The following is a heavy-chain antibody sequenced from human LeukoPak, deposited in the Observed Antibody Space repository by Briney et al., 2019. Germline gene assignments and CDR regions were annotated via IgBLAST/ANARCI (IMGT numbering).Heavy chain of an antibody. V-gene: IGHV4-61*05. J-gene: IGHJ5*02. CDR2: IYYSGST. CDR3: ARLNVLRYFNP. D-gene: IGHD3-9*01. CDR1: GGSITTSSYY. Sequence: PSETLSLTCSVSGGSITTSSYYWGWIRQPPGKGLEWIGYIYYSGSTNYNPSLKSRVTISVDTSKNQFSLKLSSVTAADTAVYYCARLNVLRYFNPWGQGTLVTVSS.